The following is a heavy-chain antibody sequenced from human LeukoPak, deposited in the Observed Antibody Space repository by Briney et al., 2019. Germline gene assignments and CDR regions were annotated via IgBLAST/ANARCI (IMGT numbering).Heavy chain of an antibody. J-gene: IGHJ4*02. CDR1: GYTFTSYG. CDR3: ARDMAFNVAGKRLDY. CDR2: ISAYNGNT. V-gene: IGHV1-18*01. Sequence: ASVKVSCKASGYTFTSYGISWVQQAPGQGLEWMGWISAYNGNTNYAQKLQGRVTMTTDTSTSTAYMELRSLRSDDTAVYYCARDMAFNVAGKRLDYWGQGTLVTVSS. D-gene: IGHD6-19*01.